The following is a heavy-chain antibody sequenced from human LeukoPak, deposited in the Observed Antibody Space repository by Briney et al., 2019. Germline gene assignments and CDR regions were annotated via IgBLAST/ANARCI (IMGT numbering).Heavy chain of an antibody. J-gene: IGHJ4*02. D-gene: IGHD1-14*01. CDR1: GGTFSGYA. CDR2: IIPIFGTA. V-gene: IGHV1-69*06. Sequence: SVKVSCKASGGTFSGYAITWVRQAPGQGLEWMGGIIPIFGTANYAQKFQGRVTITADKFTSTAYMELRSLRSDDTAVYYCARVLGQPNRFDYWGQGTLVTVSS. CDR3: ARVLGQPNRFDY.